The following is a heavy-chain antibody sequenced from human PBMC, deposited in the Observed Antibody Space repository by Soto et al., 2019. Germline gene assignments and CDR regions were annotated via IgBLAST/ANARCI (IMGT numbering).Heavy chain of an antibody. J-gene: IGHJ4*02. D-gene: IGHD3-22*01. Sequence: QSTLEESGPTLLKPTPALTLTCTVSGFSLTTSGLGVGWIRQPPGKALEWLALIYWDDGKRYRPSLKNRLTSTKDTSRDQVVLTLTNVDPMDTGTYYCVHRPPSCTTMTCWASIDYWGQGTLVTVSS. V-gene: IGHV2-5*02. CDR1: GFSLTTSGLG. CDR3: VHRPPSCTTMTCWASIDY. CDR2: IYWDDGK.